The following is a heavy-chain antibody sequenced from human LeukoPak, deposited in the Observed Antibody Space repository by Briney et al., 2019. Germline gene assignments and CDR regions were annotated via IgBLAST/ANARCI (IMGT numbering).Heavy chain of an antibody. D-gene: IGHD2-2*01. CDR3: ARGERPAYYFDY. J-gene: IGHJ4*02. CDR2: IYYSGST. V-gene: IGHV4-39*07. CDR1: GASISSSSYY. Sequence: SETLSLTCTVSGASISSSSYYWGWIRQPPGKGLEWIGSIYYSGSTYYNPSLKSRVTISVDTSKNQFSLKLSSVTAADTAVYYCARGERPAYYFDYWGQGTLVTVSS.